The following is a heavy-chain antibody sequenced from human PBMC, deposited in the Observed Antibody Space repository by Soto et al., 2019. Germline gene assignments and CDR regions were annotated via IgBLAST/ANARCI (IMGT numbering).Heavy chain of an antibody. V-gene: IGHV6-1*01. D-gene: IGHD6-19*01. J-gene: IGHJ6*02. CDR1: GDSVSSNSAA. CDR3: ARDLSRGIAVAGLYYYYYYGMDV. CDR2: TYYRSKWYN. Sequence: QTLSLTCAISGDSVSSNSAAWNWIRQSPSRGLEWLGRTYYRSKWYNDYAVSVKSRITINPDTSKNQFSLQLNSVTPEDTAVYYCARDLSRGIAVAGLYYYYYYGMDVWGQGTTVTVS.